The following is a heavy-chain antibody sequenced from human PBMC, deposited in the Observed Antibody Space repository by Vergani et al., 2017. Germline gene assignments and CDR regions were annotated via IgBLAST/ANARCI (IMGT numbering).Heavy chain of an antibody. D-gene: IGHD2-2*01. Sequence: VQLVESGGGLVKPGGSLRLSCAASGFTFSSYAMSWVRQPPGKGLEWIGEINHSGSTNYNPSLKSRVTISVDTSKNQFSLKLSSVTAADTAVYYCASDCSSTSCYPYPYPWGQGTLVTVSS. CDR3: ASDCSSTSCYPYPYP. V-gene: IGHV4-34*01. CDR1: GFTFSSYA. CDR2: INHSGST. J-gene: IGHJ5*02.